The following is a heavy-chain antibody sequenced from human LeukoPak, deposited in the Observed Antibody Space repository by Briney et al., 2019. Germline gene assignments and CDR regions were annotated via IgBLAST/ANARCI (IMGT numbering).Heavy chain of an antibody. V-gene: IGHV4-34*01. Sequence: SETLSLTCAVYGGSFSGYYWSWIRQSPGKGLEWIGSIYNSGSTYYNPSLKSRVTISIDTSKNQFSLKLSSVTAADTAVYYCAREYRSSWYLNWFDPWGQGTLVTVSS. J-gene: IGHJ5*02. D-gene: IGHD6-13*01. CDR1: GGSFSGYY. CDR3: AREYRSSWYLNWFDP. CDR2: IYNSGST.